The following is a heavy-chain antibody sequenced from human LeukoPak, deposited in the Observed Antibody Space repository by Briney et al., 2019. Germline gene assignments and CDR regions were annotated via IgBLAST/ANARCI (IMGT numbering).Heavy chain of an antibody. D-gene: IGHD6-13*01. J-gene: IGHJ5*02. CDR1: GGTFSSYA. Sequence: GSSVKVSCKASGGTFSSYAISWVRQAPGQGREWMGGIIPIFGTANYAQKLQGRVTITTDESTSTAYMELSSLRSEDTAVYYCARDFPGIAAAGTRYNWFDPWGQGTLVTVSS. CDR3: ARDFPGIAAAGTRYNWFDP. CDR2: IIPIFGTA. V-gene: IGHV1-69*05.